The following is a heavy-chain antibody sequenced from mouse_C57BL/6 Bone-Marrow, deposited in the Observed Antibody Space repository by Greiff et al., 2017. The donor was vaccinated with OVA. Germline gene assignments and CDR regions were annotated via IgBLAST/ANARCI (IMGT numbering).Heavy chain of an antibody. CDR2: IYPGGGYT. CDR1: GYTFTIYW. D-gene: IGHD4-1*01. CDR3: ASLANWDGFAY. Sequence: VKLMESGAELVRPGTSVKMSCKASGYTFTIYWIGWAKQRPGHGLEWIGDIYPGGGYTNYNEKFKGKATLTADKSSSTAYMQFSSLASEDSAIYYCASLANWDGFAYWGQGTLVTVSA. V-gene: IGHV1-63*01. J-gene: IGHJ3*01.